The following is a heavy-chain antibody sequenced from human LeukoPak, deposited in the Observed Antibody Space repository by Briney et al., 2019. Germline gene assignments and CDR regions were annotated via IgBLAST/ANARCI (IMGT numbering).Heavy chain of an antibody. CDR1: GFTVSSNY. CDR3: ARAAVAPGQGSGYSPDYYYGMDV. J-gene: IGHJ6*02. CDR2: IYSGGST. V-gene: IGHV3-66*01. D-gene: IGHD3-22*01. Sequence: GGSLRLSCAASGFTVSSNYMSWVRQAPGKGLEWVSVIYSGGSTYYADSVTGRFTISRDNSKNTLYLQMNSLRAEDTAVYYCARAAVAPGQGSGYSPDYYYGMDVWGQGTTVTVSS.